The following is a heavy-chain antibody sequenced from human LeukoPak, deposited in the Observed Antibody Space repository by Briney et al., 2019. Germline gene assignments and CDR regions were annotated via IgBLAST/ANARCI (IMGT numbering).Heavy chain of an antibody. CDR3: TRAPYYDSSGYYFDY. J-gene: IGHJ4*02. Sequence: GGSLRLSCAASGFTFGDYAMSWFRQAPGKGLEWVGFIRNKAYGGTTEYAASVKGRFTISRDDSKSIAYLQMNSLKTEDTAAYYCTRAPYYDSSGYYFDYWGQGTLVTVSS. D-gene: IGHD3-22*01. CDR2: IRNKAYGGTT. V-gene: IGHV3-49*03. CDR1: GFTFGDYA.